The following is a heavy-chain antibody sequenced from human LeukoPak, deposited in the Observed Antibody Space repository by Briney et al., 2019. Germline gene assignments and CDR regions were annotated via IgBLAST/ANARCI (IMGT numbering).Heavy chain of an antibody. CDR2: INPNSGGT. V-gene: IGHV1-2*06. D-gene: IGHD3-22*01. CDR1: GYTFTGYY. J-gene: IGHJ3*02. CDR3: ARNYYDSSGCYYSAFDI. Sequence: GASVKVSCKASGYTFTGYYMHWVRQAPGQGLEWMGRINPNSGGTNYAQKFQGRVTMTRDTSISTAYMELSRLRSDDTAVYYCARNYYDSSGCYYSAFDIWGQGTMVTVSS.